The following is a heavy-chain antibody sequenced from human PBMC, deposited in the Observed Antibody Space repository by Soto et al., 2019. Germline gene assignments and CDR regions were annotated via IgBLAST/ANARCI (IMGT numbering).Heavy chain of an antibody. CDR3: ARDRGADAPIDF. J-gene: IGHJ4*02. CDR2: IWHDGVKK. CDR1: RFTFSDYG. Sequence: QAQLVESGGVVVQPDRSLRLSCVASRFTFSDYGMHWVRQAPGKGLEWVAVIWHDGVKKDYVNSVKGRFTASRDNSKNALYLQMNSLTVEDSATYCGARDRGADAPIDFWGQGTLVTVSS. V-gene: IGHV3-33*01.